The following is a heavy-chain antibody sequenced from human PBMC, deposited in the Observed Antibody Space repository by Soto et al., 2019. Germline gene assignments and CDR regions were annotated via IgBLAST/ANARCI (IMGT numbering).Heavy chain of an antibody. CDR3: AKDMYSSGYPDAFDI. J-gene: IGHJ3*02. D-gene: IGHD3-22*01. V-gene: IGHV3-30*18. CDR2: ISYDGSNK. CDR1: GFTFSSYG. Sequence: PXESLSLSCASSGFTFSSYGMHWVRQAPGKGLEWVAVISYDGSNKYYADSVKGRFTISRDNSKNTLYLQMNSLRAEDTAVYYCAKDMYSSGYPDAFDIWGQGTMVTVSS.